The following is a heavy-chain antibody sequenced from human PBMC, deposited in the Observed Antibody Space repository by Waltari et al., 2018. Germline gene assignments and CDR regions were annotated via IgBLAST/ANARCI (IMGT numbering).Heavy chain of an antibody. J-gene: IGHJ4*02. D-gene: IGHD3-10*01. V-gene: IGHV4-59*01. Sequence: QVQLQESGPGLVKPSETLSLTSTVSGGSISNYFWSWIRQPPGKGLEWIGYVYSTGTTNYNPSLKSRVTISLDKSNNQFSLRLSSVTAADTAVYYCARDGLWFGELPSFDHWGRGTLVTVSS. CDR1: GGSISNYF. CDR3: ARDGLWFGELPSFDH. CDR2: VYSTGTT.